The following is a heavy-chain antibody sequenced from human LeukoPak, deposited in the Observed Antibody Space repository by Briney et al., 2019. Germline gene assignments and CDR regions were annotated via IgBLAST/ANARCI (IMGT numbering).Heavy chain of an antibody. CDR1: GGSISSYY. Sequence: SETLSLTCTVSGGSISSYYWGWIRQPAGKGLEWIGRIYTSGSTNYNPSLKSRVTMSVDTSKNQFSLKLSSVTAADTAVYYCARVKIAVAGTGFDYWGQGTLVTVSS. CDR3: ARVKIAVAGTGFDY. V-gene: IGHV4-4*07. CDR2: IYTSGST. J-gene: IGHJ4*02. D-gene: IGHD6-19*01.